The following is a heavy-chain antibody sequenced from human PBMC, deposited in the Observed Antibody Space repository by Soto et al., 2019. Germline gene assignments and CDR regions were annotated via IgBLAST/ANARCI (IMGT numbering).Heavy chain of an antibody. CDR3: SRGILV. V-gene: IGHV4-31*03. Sequence: PSETLSLTCTVSGGSMNRGGYCWNWIRQHPGEGLEWIGCISYGGTTSYNPSLKSRLTISVDTSKNQFSLMLNSVTAADTAVYYCSRGILVWGQGTLVTVSS. CDR2: ISYGGTT. J-gene: IGHJ4*02. D-gene: IGHD2-15*01. CDR1: GGSMNRGGYC.